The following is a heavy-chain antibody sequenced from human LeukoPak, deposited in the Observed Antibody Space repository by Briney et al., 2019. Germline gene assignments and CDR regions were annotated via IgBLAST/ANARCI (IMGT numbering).Heavy chain of an antibody. CDR3: ARYRAAAYFDY. CDR1: GFTFSNAW. Sequence: GGSLRLSCEASGFTFSNAWMSWVRQAPGKGLEWVGRIKSKTDGGTTDYAAPVKGRFTISRDDSKNTLYLQMNSLKTEDTAVYYCARYRAAAYFDYWGQGTLVTVSS. J-gene: IGHJ4*02. D-gene: IGHD6-13*01. V-gene: IGHV3-15*01. CDR2: IKSKTDGGTT.